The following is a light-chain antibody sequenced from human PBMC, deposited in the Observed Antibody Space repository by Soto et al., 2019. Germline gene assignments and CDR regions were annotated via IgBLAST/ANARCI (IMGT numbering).Light chain of an antibody. CDR3: CSYAGSFIWL. V-gene: IGLV2-11*01. J-gene: IGLJ3*02. CDR2: DVS. Sequence: QSALTQPRSVSGSPGQSVTIPCTGTSSDVGRYNLVSWYQQHPGEVPKLIMYDVSQRPFAVPDRFSGSKSGDTASLTISGLQGDDEADFYCCSYAGSFIWLFGGGTKLTVL. CDR1: SSDVGRYNL.